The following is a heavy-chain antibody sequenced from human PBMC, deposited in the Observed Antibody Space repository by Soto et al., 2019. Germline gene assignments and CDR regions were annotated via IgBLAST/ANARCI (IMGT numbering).Heavy chain of an antibody. CDR2: INAGNGNT. Sequence: QVQLVQSGAEVKKPGASVKVSCKASGYTFTSYAMHWVRQAPGQRLEWMGWINAGNGNTKYSQKFQGRVTITRDTSASTAYMELSSLRSKDTAVYYCARGGSPYWYFDLWGRGTLVTVSS. CDR3: ARGGSPYWYFDL. V-gene: IGHV1-3*01. CDR1: GYTFTSYA. D-gene: IGHD1-26*01. J-gene: IGHJ2*01.